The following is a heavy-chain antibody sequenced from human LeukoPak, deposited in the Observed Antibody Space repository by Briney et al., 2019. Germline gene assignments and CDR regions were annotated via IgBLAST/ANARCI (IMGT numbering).Heavy chain of an antibody. CDR3: ARAEDYYYYYMDV. CDR2: ISYDGSNK. D-gene: IGHD2-15*01. CDR1: GFTFSNYA. Sequence: GGSLRLSCAGSGFTFSNYAMNWVRQAPGKGLEWVAVISYDGSNKYYADSVKGRFTISRDNSKNTLYLQMNSLRAEDTAVYYCARAEDYYYYYMDVWGKGTTVTVSS. J-gene: IGHJ6*03. V-gene: IGHV3-30*01.